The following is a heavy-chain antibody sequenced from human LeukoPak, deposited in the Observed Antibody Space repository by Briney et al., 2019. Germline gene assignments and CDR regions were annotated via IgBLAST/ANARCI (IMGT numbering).Heavy chain of an antibody. V-gene: IGHV4-34*01. J-gene: IGHJ4*02. CDR3: ARGDCSSTSCPPDY. CDR2: INHSGST. D-gene: IGHD2-2*01. CDR1: GGSFSGYY. Sequence: SSETLSLTCAVYGGSFSGYYWSWIRQPPGKGLEWLGEINHSGSTNYNPSLKSRVTISVDTSKNQFSLKLSSVTAADTAVYYCARGDCSSTSCPPDYWGQGTLVTVSS.